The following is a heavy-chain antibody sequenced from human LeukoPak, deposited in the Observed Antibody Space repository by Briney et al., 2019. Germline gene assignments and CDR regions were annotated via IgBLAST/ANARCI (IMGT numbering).Heavy chain of an antibody. CDR3: ARQRRSGYANFDY. D-gene: IGHD5-12*01. V-gene: IGHV3-64*01. CDR2: ISSNGGIT. Sequence: PGGSLRLSRAASVFSFSNYAMHWVRQAPGKGLEFVSSISSNGGITYYGNSMKGRFIISRDNSKNTLYLQMGSLRAEDMAVYYCARQRRSGYANFDYWGQGTLVTVSS. CDR1: VFSFSNYA. J-gene: IGHJ4*02.